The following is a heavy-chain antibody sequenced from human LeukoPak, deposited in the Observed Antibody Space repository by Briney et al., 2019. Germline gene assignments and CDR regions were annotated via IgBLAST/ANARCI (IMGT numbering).Heavy chain of an antibody. Sequence: GGSLRLSCAASGFTFSSYAMGWVRQAPGKGLEWVSSLSGSGGSTYYTDSVKGRFTISRDNSKNTLYLKMNSLRGEDTAVYYCARRSSSGWYPDYYYYYMDVWGKGTTVTISS. J-gene: IGHJ6*03. CDR1: GFTFSSYA. V-gene: IGHV3-23*01. D-gene: IGHD6-19*01. CDR2: LSGSGGST. CDR3: ARRSSSGWYPDYYYYYMDV.